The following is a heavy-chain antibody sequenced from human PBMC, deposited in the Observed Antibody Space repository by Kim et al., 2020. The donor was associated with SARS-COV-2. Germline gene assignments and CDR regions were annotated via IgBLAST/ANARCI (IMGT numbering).Heavy chain of an antibody. CDR1: GGSISSSSYY. CDR3: ARGGSGWLENPFDY. Sequence: SETLSLTCTVSGGSISSSSYYWGWIRQPPGKGLEWIGSIYYSGSTYYNPSLKSRVTISVDTSKNQFSLKLSSVTAADTAVYYCARGGSGWLENPFDYWGQGTLVTVSS. CDR2: IYYSGST. J-gene: IGHJ4*02. V-gene: IGHV4-39*07. D-gene: IGHD6-19*01.